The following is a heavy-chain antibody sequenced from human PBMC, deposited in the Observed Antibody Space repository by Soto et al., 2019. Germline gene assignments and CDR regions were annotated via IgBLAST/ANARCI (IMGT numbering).Heavy chain of an antibody. V-gene: IGHV3-33*01. Sequence: GGSLRLSCAASGFTFSSYGMHWVRQAPGKGLEWVAVIWYDGSNKYYADSVKGRFTISRDNSKNTLYLQMNSLRAEDTAVYYCARGWYYYDSSGYYLFDYWGQGTLVTVSS. CDR2: IWYDGSNK. D-gene: IGHD3-22*01. J-gene: IGHJ4*02. CDR3: ARGWYYYDSSGYYLFDY. CDR1: GFTFSSYG.